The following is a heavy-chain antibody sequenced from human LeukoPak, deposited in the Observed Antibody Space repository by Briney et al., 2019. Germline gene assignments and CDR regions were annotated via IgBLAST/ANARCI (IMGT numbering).Heavy chain of an antibody. Sequence: PSETLSLTCTVSGGSISSSNYNWGWIRQPPGKGLEWIGSIYYSGSTYYNPSLKSRVTISVDTSKNQFSLKLSSVTAADTAVYHCVGHNSGYRLARFDIWGQGTMVTVSS. V-gene: IGHV4-39*01. D-gene: IGHD3-22*01. CDR2: IYYSGST. CDR1: GGSISSSNYN. CDR3: VGHNSGYRLARFDI. J-gene: IGHJ3*02.